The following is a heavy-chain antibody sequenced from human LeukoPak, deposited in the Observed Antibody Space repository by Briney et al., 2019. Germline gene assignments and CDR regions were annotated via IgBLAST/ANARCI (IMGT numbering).Heavy chain of an antibody. J-gene: IGHJ1*01. CDR3: ANTGGYFQR. CDR2: ISYDGSNQ. V-gene: IGHV3-30*18. Sequence: GGSLRLSCAASGFTFSSYWMSWVRQAPGKGLEWVAVISYDGSNQYYADSVKGRFTISRDNSKNTLYLQMNSLRTEDTAVYYCANTGGYFQRWGQGTLVTVSS. CDR1: GFTFSSYW.